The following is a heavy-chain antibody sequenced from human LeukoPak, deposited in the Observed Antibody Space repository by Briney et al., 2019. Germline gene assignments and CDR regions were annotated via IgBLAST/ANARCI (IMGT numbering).Heavy chain of an antibody. CDR2: INHSGST. CDR3: ARGRGTTDVYCGGDCYFNWFDP. CDR1: GGSFSGYY. J-gene: IGHJ5*02. D-gene: IGHD2-21*02. Sequence: SETLSLTCAVYGGSFSGYYWSWIRQPPGKGLEWIGEINHSGSTNYNPSLKSRVTISVDTSKNQFSLKLSSVTAADTAVYYCARGRGTTDVYCGGDCYFNWFDPWGQGTLVTVSS. V-gene: IGHV4-34*01.